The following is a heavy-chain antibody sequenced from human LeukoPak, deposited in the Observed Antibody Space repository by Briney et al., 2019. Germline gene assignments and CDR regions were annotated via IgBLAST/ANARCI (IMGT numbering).Heavy chain of an antibody. Sequence: PSETLSLTCAVYGESFSGYYWSWIRQPPGKGLEWIGEINHSGSTNYNPSLKSRVTISVDTSRNHFSLKLSSVTAADTAVYYCARSYYYDSSDYLYWGQGTLVTVSS. V-gene: IGHV4-34*01. CDR2: INHSGST. D-gene: IGHD3-22*01. CDR3: ARSYYYDSSDYLY. J-gene: IGHJ4*02. CDR1: GESFSGYY.